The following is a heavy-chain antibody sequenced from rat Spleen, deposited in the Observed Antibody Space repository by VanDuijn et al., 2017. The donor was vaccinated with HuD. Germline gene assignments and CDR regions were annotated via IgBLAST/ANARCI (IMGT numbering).Heavy chain of an antibody. Sequence: EVQLVESGGGLVQPGRSLKLSCAASGFTFSSFPMAWVRQAPTKGLEWVASISPSGGSTYYRDSVEGRFTISRDNAQSTVYLQMNSLRSEDTATYYCARQEDYGGYSRDYWGQGTLVTVSS. CDR2: ISPSGGST. D-gene: IGHD1-11*01. CDR3: ARQEDYGGYSRDY. V-gene: IGHV5-46*01. J-gene: IGHJ3*01. CDR1: GFTFSSFP.